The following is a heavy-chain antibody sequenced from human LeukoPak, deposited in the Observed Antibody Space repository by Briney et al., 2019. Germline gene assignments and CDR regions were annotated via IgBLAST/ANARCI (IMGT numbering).Heavy chain of an antibody. J-gene: IGHJ6*03. D-gene: IGHD4-11*01. CDR1: GGTFSSYA. CDR2: IIPIFGTA. V-gene: IGHV1-69*05. Sequence: SVKVSCKASGGTFSSYAISWVRQAPGQGLEWMGGIIPIFGTANYAQKFQGRVTITTDESTSTAYMELSSLRSEDTAVYYCARDGAVTTDYYYYYMDVWGKGTTVFVSS. CDR3: ARDGAVTTDYYYYYMDV.